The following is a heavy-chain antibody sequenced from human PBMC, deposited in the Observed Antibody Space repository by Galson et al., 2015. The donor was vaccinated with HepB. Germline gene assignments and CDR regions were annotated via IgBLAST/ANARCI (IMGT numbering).Heavy chain of an antibody. CDR3: ARDLAARPHYYYMDV. CDR2: IKQDGSEK. CDR1: GFTFSSYW. J-gene: IGHJ6*03. D-gene: IGHD6-6*01. Sequence: SLRLSCAASGFTFSSYWMSWVRQAPGKGLEWVANIKQDGSEKYYVDSVKGRFTISRDNAKNSLYLQMNSLRAEDTAVYYCARDLAARPHYYYMDVWGKGTTVTVSS. V-gene: IGHV3-7*03.